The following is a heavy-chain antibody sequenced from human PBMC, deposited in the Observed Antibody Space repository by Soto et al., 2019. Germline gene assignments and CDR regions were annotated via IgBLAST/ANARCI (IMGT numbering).Heavy chain of an antibody. J-gene: IGHJ4*02. CDR2: MNPNSGNT. D-gene: IGHD3-3*01. CDR3: ARVPRGAYYDFWSGYYTRYFDY. CDR1: GYTFTSYD. V-gene: IGHV1-8*01. Sequence: ASVKVSCKASGYTFTSYDINWVRQATGQGLEWMGWMNPNSGNTGYAQKFQGRVTVTRNTSISTAYMELSSLRSEDTAVYYCARVPRGAYYDFWSGYYTRYFDYWGQGTLVTVSS.